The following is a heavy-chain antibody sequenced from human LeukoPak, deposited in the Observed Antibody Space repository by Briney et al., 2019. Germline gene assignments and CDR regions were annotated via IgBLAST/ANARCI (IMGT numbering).Heavy chain of an antibody. CDR2: IKQDGSEK. V-gene: IGHV3-7*05. CDR3: ARDHHAARPGY. CDR1: GFTFSSYW. D-gene: IGHD6-6*01. J-gene: IGHJ4*02. Sequence: PGRSLRLSCAASGFTFSSYWMSWVRQAPGKGLEWVANIKQDGSEKYYVDSVKGRFTISRDNAKNSLYLQMNSLRAEDTAVYYCARDHHAARPGYWGQGTLVTVSS.